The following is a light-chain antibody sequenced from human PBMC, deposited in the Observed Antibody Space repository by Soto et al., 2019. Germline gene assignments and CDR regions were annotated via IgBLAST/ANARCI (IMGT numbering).Light chain of an antibody. CDR2: GAS. CDR3: QQYDSSPLT. CDR1: QSVSSSY. Sequence: EIVLTQSPGTLSLSPGERATLSCRASQSVSSSYLAWYQQKPGQPPRLLIYGASIRATGIPDRFSGSGSGTDFTLTISRLEPEDFAVYYCQQYDSSPLTFGGGTKVEIK. J-gene: IGKJ4*01. V-gene: IGKV3-20*01.